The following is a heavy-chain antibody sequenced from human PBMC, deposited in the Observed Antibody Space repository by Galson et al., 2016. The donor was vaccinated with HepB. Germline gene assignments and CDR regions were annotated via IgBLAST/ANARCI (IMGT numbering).Heavy chain of an antibody. CDR2: VRGSDNSP. D-gene: IGHD4-23*01. J-gene: IGHJ3*01. V-gene: IGHV3-23*01. Sequence: SLRLSCAASGFTFSDYGVSWVRQTPGKGLEWVSSVRGSDNSPQYADSVRGRFTISRDNSKSTLVLQMNSLRAEDTAVYYCAKDPNGDYVGTFDFWGQGAMVTVSS. CDR3: AKDPNGDYVGTFDF. CDR1: GFTFSDYG.